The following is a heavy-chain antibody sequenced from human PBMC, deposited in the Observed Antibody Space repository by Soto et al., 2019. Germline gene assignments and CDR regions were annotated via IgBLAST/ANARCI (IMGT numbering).Heavy chain of an antibody. Sequence: QVQLVESGGGVVQPGRSLRLSCAASGFTFSSYGMHWVRQAPGKGLEWVAVISYDGSNKYYADSVKGRFTISRDNSKNTLYLQMNSLRAEDTAVYYCAKDVQSAAVPWGQGTLVTVSS. V-gene: IGHV3-30*18. D-gene: IGHD6-13*01. CDR2: ISYDGSNK. CDR1: GFTFSSYG. J-gene: IGHJ5*02. CDR3: AKDVQSAAVP.